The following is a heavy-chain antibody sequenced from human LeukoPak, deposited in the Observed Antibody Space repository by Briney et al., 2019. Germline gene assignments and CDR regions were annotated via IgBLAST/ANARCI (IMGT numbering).Heavy chain of an antibody. D-gene: IGHD3-22*01. CDR3: ARAGVHYYASSGYQWFDP. Sequence: GGSLRLSCAASGLTLSSYEMKWVRQAPGKGLEWGSYINGSGDTIYYADSVKGRFTISRDNAKNSVYLQMNSLRAEDTAVYYCARAGVHYYASSGYQWFDPWGQGTLVTVSS. CDR1: GLTLSSYE. J-gene: IGHJ5*02. CDR2: INGSGDTI. V-gene: IGHV3-48*03.